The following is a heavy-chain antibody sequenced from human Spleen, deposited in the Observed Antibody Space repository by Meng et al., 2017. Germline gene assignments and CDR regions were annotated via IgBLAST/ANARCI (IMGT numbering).Heavy chain of an antibody. CDR3: ARILAVVVDAFDI. Sequence: GESLKISCAASGFTFSPYAMNWVRQAPGKGLEWVSVIYSGGSTYYADSVKGRFTISRDNSKNTLYLQMNSLRAEDTAVYYCARILAVVVDAFDIWGQGTMVTVSS. D-gene: IGHD6-19*01. V-gene: IGHV3-66*02. J-gene: IGHJ3*02. CDR2: IYSGGST. CDR1: GFTFSPYA.